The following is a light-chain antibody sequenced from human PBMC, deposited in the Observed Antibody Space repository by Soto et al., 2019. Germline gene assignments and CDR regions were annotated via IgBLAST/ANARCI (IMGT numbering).Light chain of an antibody. V-gene: IGKV3-20*01. CDR2: GAS. J-gene: IGKJ5*01. CDR3: QQYGSSPIT. CDR1: QSVSSSY. Sequence: EIVLTQSPGTLSLSPGERATLSCRASQSVSSSYLAWYQQKSGQAPRLLIHGASSRATGIPDRLSGSGSGTDFTLTISRLEPEDFAVYYCQQYGSSPITFGQGTRLEIK.